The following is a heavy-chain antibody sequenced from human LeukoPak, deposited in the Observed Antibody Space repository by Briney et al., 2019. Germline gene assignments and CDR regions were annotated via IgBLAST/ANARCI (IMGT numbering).Heavy chain of an antibody. D-gene: IGHD3-10*01. Sequence: PGGSLRLSCVASGFTFTKCAMSWIRQAPGKGLEWVAIITATGDTAYYADSVKGRFTISRDNSKNTLYLQMNSLRAEDTAVYYCAKRRYGDYYYGMDVWGQGTTVTVSS. CDR1: GFTFTKCA. V-gene: IGHV3-23*01. CDR3: AKRRYGDYYYGMDV. J-gene: IGHJ6*02. CDR2: ITATGDTA.